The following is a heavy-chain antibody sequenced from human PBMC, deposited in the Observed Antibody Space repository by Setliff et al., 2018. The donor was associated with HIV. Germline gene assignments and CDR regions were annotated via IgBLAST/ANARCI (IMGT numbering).Heavy chain of an antibody. Sequence: SETLSLTCAVYGGSLSDYYWSWIRQPPGKGLEWIWQINHSGSTIYNPSLKSRVTMSVDSSKNQFSLKLSSVTAADRAVYYCARTQPDTIFGVVVFDCWGQGKMVTVSS. J-gene: IGHJ4*02. CDR3: ARTQPDTIFGVVVFDC. CDR1: GGSLSDYY. V-gene: IGHV4-34*01. D-gene: IGHD3-3*01. CDR2: INHSGST.